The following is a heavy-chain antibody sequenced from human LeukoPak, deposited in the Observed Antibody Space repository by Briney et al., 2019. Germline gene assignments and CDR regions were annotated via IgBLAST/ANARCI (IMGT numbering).Heavy chain of an antibody. V-gene: IGHV3-30*18. CDR3: AKDRASIAARLGSFDY. D-gene: IGHD6-6*01. CDR1: GFTFSSFG. Sequence: GGSLRLSCAASGFTFSSFGMHWVRQAPGKGLEWVAGISYDGSSKYYADSVKGRFTISRDNSRNTLYLQMNSLRAEDTALYYCAKDRASIAARLGSFDYWGQGTLVTVSS. CDR2: ISYDGSSK. J-gene: IGHJ4*02.